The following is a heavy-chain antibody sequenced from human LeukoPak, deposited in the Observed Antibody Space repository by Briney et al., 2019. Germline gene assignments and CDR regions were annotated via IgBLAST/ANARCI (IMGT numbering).Heavy chain of an antibody. D-gene: IGHD3-10*01. CDR1: GFTFSSYG. Sequence: GGSLRLSCAASGFTFSSYGMHWVRQAPGKGLEWVAVITSDGSNKYYADSVKGRFTISRDNSKNTPYLQMNSLRAEDTAVYYCAKSYGSASYYDAFDMWGQGRMVTVSS. CDR3: AKSYGSASYYDAFDM. J-gene: IGHJ3*02. CDR2: ITSDGSNK. V-gene: IGHV3-30*18.